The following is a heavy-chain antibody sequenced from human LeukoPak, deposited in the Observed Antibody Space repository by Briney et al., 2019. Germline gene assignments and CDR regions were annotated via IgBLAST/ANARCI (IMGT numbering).Heavy chain of an antibody. CDR2: INSDGSSR. CDR1: GFTFSNYW. V-gene: IGHV3-74*01. D-gene: IGHD3-16*01. Sequence: PGGSLRLSRAASGFTFSNYWMHWVRQAPGKGLVWVSRINSDGSSRNYADSVKGRFTISRDNSKNALYLQMNSLRAEDTAVYYCARDKDYVRYYYMDVWGKGTTVTVSS. CDR3: ARDKDYVRYYYMDV. J-gene: IGHJ6*03.